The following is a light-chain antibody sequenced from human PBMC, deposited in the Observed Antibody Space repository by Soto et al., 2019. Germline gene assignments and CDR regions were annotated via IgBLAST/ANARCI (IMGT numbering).Light chain of an antibody. CDR3: QQYNNLPPVT. V-gene: IGKV3-20*01. J-gene: IGKJ3*01. Sequence: EIVLSQSPGTLSLYTGERATLSCRASQSVSSSYLAWYQQKPGQAPRLLIYGASSRATGIPDRFSGSGSGTDFTLTISRLEPEDFAVYYCQQYNNLPPVTFGPVAMVDVK. CDR1: QSVSSSY. CDR2: GAS.